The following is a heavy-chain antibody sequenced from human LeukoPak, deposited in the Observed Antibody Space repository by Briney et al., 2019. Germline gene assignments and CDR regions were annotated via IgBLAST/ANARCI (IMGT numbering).Heavy chain of an antibody. Sequence: ASVKVSCKASGYTFTSYGISWVRQAPGQGLEWMGWISAYNGNTNYAQKLQGRVTMTTDTSTSTAYMELRSLRSEDTAVYYCARVDCSGGSCYSDYYYGMDVWGQGTTVTVSS. CDR2: ISAYNGNT. CDR1: GYTFTSYG. V-gene: IGHV1-18*01. CDR3: ARVDCSGGSCYSDYYYGMDV. D-gene: IGHD2-15*01. J-gene: IGHJ6*02.